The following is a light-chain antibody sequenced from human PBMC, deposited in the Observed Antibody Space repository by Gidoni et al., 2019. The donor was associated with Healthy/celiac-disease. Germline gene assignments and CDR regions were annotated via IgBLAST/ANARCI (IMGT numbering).Light chain of an antibody. Sequence: DIVMTQSPDSLAVSLGERATINCKSSQSVLYSSNNKNYLAWYQQKPGQPPKLLIYWASTRGSGVPDRFSGSGSGKDFTLTSSRLQDEDVAVYYCQQYYSPPCTFGPGTKVEIK. V-gene: IGKV4-1*01. CDR1: QSVLYSSNNKNY. CDR3: QQYYSPPCT. CDR2: WAS. J-gene: IGKJ1*01.